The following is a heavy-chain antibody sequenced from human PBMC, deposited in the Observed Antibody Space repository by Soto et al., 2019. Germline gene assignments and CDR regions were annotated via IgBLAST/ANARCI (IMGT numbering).Heavy chain of an antibody. CDR2: FDPEDGET. V-gene: IGHV1-24*01. CDR1: GYTLTELS. J-gene: IGHJ6*02. CDR3: ATAKKFYGGTARDYYYGMDV. D-gene: IGHD4-17*01. Sequence: EASVKVSCKVSGYTLTELSMHWVRQAPGKGLGWMGGFDPEDGETIYAQKFQGRVTMTEDTSTDTAYMELSSLRSEDTAVYYCATAKKFYGGTARDYYYGMDVWGQGTTVTVS.